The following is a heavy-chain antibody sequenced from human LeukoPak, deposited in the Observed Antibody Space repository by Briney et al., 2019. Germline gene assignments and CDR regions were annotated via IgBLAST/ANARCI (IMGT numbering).Heavy chain of an antibody. D-gene: IGHD2/OR15-2a*01. V-gene: IGHV3-30*03. Sequence: GGSLRLSCAASGFTFSDYAMHWVRQAPGKGLEWVAVIAYGGTYKHHADSLKGRFTISRDNSRDTLYLQINSLRPEDTALYYCARNKAITAFFGMDVWGQGTKVIVSS. J-gene: IGHJ6*02. CDR1: GFTFSDYA. CDR3: ARNKAITAFFGMDV. CDR2: IAYGGTYK.